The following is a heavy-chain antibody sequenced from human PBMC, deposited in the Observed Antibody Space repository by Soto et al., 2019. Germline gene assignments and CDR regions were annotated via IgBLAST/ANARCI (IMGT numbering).Heavy chain of an antibody. CDR1: GGSFSGYY. V-gene: IGHV4-34*01. D-gene: IGHD3-22*01. J-gene: IGHJ6*02. Sequence: SETLSLTCAVYGGSFSGYYWSWIRQSPGNGLEWIGEINHSGSTNYNPSLKSRVTISVDTSKNQFSLKLSSVTAADTAVYYCARESGDSSGYYYFNYYYGMDVWGQGTTVTVSS. CDR3: ARESGDSSGYYYFNYYYGMDV. CDR2: INHSGST.